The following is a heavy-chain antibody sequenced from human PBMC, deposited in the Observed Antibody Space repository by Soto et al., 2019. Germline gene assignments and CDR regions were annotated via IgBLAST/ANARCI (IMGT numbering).Heavy chain of an antibody. V-gene: IGHV1-18*01. CDR1: GYTFRHFG. Sequence: QIQLLQSGAEVKKPGASVKVTRKASGYTFRHFGISWVRQAPGQGLEWMGWISAYNANANYAQKFQGRLTMTADTSTSTAYMELRSLRSDDTAVYYRARENSYFDYWGQGTLVTVSS. CDR2: ISAYNANA. CDR3: ARENSYFDY. J-gene: IGHJ4*02.